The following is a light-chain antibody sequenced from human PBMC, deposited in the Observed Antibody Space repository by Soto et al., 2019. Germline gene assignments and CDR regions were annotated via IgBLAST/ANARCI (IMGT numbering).Light chain of an antibody. CDR2: DAS. V-gene: IGKV3-11*01. CDR1: QSVSTS. J-gene: IGKJ1*01. Sequence: IVLTQSPATLSFSPGERASLSGRASQSVSTSLAWYQHKPGQAPRHIIYDASKRAPGIPARFSGSGSGKDFTLTIRSQEPEDFSVYYCKVCDVWPSFDQGINMEIK. CDR3: KVCDVWPS.